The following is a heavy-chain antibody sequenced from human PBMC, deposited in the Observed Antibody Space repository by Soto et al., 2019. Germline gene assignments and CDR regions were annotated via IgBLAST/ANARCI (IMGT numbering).Heavy chain of an antibody. CDR1: GFTFSTYW. V-gene: IGHV3-74*01. CDR2: IKSDGSTT. J-gene: IGHJ5*02. Sequence: EVQLVESGGGLVQPGGSLRLSCAASGFTFSTYWMQWVRQAPGKGLVWVSRIKSDGSTTSYADSVRGRLTISRDNAKNTLYLQMNSLTAEDTAVYSCARERGRAWFDPWGQGTLVTVSS. CDR3: ARERGRAWFDP.